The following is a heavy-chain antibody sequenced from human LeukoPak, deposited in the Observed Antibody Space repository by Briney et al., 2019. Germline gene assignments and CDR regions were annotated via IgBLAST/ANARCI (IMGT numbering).Heavy chain of an antibody. V-gene: IGHV1-2*02. CDR2: INPNSGGT. Sequence: ASVKVSCKASGYTFTGYYMHWVRQAPGQGLEWMGWINPNSGGTNYAQKFQGRVTMTRDTSISTAYMELSRLRSDDTAVYYCARPSGDTAMVSNWFDPWGQGTLVTVSS. CDR3: ARPSGDTAMVSNWFDP. J-gene: IGHJ5*02. D-gene: IGHD5-18*01. CDR1: GYTFTGYY.